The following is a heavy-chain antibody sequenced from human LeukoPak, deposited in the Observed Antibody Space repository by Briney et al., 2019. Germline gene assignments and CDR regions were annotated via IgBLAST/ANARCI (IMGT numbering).Heavy chain of an antibody. CDR2: FSSSGSTI. CDR3: ARDGEYSSSYYFDY. J-gene: IGHJ4*02. D-gene: IGHD6-6*01. V-gene: IGHV3-11*04. CDR1: GFTFSDYY. Sequence: KSGGSLRLSCAASGFTFSDYYMSWIRQAPGKGLEWVSYFSSSGSTIYYADSVKGRFTISRDNAKNSLYLQMNSLRAEDTAVYYCARDGEYSSSYYFDYWGQGTLVTVSS.